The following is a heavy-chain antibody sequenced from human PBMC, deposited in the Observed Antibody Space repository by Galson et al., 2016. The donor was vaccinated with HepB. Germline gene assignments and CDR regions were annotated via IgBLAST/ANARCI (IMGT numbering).Heavy chain of an antibody. D-gene: IGHD2-15*01. CDR1: GYTFTSYG. CDR2: ISGYNGNT. J-gene: IGHJ6*02. Sequence: SVKVSCKASGYTFTSYGISWVRQAPGQGLEWMGWISGYNGNTNYAQKLQDRVTMTRDTSTSTAYMELRSLRSDDTAVYYCAGDPVIVVEVAAIHYYGMDVWGQGTTVTVSS. V-gene: IGHV1-18*04. CDR3: AGDPVIVVEVAAIHYYGMDV.